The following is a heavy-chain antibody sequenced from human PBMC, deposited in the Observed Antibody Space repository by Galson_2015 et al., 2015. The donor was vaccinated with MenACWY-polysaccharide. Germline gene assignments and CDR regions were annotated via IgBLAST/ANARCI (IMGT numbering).Heavy chain of an antibody. CDR1: GYTLTELS. D-gene: IGHD1-26*01. Sequence: SVKVSCKVSGYTLTELSMHWVRQAPGKGLEWMGGFDPEDGETIYAQKFQGRVTMTEDTSTDTAYMELSSLRSEDTAVYYFATDRADQGWDPPLYYFDYWGQGTLVTVSS. CDR2: FDPEDGET. V-gene: IGHV1-24*01. CDR3: ATDRADQGWDPPLYYFDY. J-gene: IGHJ4*02.